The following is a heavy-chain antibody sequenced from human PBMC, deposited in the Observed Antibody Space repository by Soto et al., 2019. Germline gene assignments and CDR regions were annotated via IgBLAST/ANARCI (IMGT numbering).Heavy chain of an antibody. V-gene: IGHV4-39*01. CDR3: ASVRSSGWENFDY. J-gene: IGHJ4*02. CDR2: IYYSGST. D-gene: IGHD6-19*01. Sequence: QLQLQESGPGLVKPSETLSLTCTVSGGSISSSSYYWGWIRQPPGKGLEWIGSIYYSGSTYYNPSLTGRVTISVDTSKNQFSLKLSSVTAADTAVYYCASVRSSGWENFDYWGQGTLVTVSS. CDR1: GGSISSSSYY.